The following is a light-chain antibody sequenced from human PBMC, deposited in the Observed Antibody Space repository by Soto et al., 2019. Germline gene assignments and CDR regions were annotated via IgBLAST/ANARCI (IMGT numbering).Light chain of an antibody. CDR1: SSDIGGSNS. V-gene: IGLV2-14*01. CDR3: SSYSTSGTLVV. CDR2: DVS. J-gene: IGLJ3*02. Sequence: QSALTQPASVSGSPGQTIIMSCTGTSSDIGGSNSVSWYQQHPDKAPKLILFDVSHRPSKIPDRFSGSKSGNTASLTISGLQADDEADYYCSSYSTSGTLVVFGGGIKVTVL.